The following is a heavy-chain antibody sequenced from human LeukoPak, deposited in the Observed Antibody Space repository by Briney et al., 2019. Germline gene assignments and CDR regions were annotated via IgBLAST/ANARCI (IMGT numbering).Heavy chain of an antibody. V-gene: IGHV3-23*01. CDR1: GFTFSSYA. D-gene: IGHD6-13*01. CDR3: AKGGESSSWLFDY. J-gene: IGHJ4*02. CDR2: LSGSVLST. Sequence: GGSLRLFCAASGFTFSSYAMSWVRQARGEGLEWVSALSGSVLSTYYAASVKGRITISRDNSKNTLYLQMNRLRGKDTAEYYCAKGGESSSWLFDYWGQRTLVPVSS.